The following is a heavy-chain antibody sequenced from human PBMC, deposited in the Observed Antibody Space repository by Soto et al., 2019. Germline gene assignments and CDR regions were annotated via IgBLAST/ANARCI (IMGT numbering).Heavy chain of an antibody. CDR2: IKGDASST. CDR3: ARGLPGYYGADV. Sequence: EVQLVESGGGLVQPGGSLRISCAASGFTFSSYWMHWVRQAPGKGLVWVSRIKGDASSTNYADLVKGRFIISRDSAENTLYLQMNSPRAEDTAVYYCARGLPGYYGADVWGQGTTVTVSS. CDR1: GFTFSSYW. D-gene: IGHD5-18*01. V-gene: IGHV3-74*01. J-gene: IGHJ6*02.